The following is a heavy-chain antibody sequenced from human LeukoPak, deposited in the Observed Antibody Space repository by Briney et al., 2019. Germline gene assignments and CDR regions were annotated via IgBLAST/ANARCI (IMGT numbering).Heavy chain of an antibody. J-gene: IGHJ4*02. Sequence: GGSLRLSCAASGFTFSSHWMSWVRQAPGKGLESVANINQDGSEKYYVDSVKGRFTISRDNAKTSLYLQMNSLRAEDTAVYYCARNRAALNYWGQGTLVTVSS. CDR3: ARNRAALNY. V-gene: IGHV3-7*04. CDR2: INQDGSEK. CDR1: GFTFSSHW.